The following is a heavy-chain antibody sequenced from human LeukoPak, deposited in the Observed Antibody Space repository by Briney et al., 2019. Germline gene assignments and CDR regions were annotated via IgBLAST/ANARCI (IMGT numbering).Heavy chain of an antibody. CDR3: AREEHYDFRSGYYYYYGMDV. V-gene: IGHV3-7*01. CDR1: GFTFSSYW. J-gene: IGHJ6*02. D-gene: IGHD3-3*01. Sequence: GGSLRLSCAASGFTFSSYWMSWVRQAPGKGXXXXXXXXXXXXXKYYVDSVKGRFTISRDNAKNSLYLQMNSLRAEDTAVYYCAREEHYDFRSGYYYYYGMDVWGQGTTVTVSS. CDR2: XXXXXXXK.